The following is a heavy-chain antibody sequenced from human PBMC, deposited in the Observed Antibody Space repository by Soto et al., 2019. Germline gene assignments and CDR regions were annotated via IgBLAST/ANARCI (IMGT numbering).Heavy chain of an antibody. CDR3: ARGVRRDGGTYYLGILNY. Sequence: QVQLQQWGAGLLKPSETLSLTCAVYGGSFSGYCWSWIRQPPGKGLEWIGEISHTGSTNYNPSLKCRVTISVDTSKNQFSLKLSSVTAADTAVYYCARGVRRDGGTYYLGILNYWGQGALVTVSS. J-gene: IGHJ4*02. D-gene: IGHD1-26*01. CDR1: GGSFSGYC. V-gene: IGHV4-34*01. CDR2: ISHTGST.